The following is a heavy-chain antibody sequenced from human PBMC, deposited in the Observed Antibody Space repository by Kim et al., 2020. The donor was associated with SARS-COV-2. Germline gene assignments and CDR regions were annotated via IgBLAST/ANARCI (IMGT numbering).Heavy chain of an antibody. CDR2: ISGSGGST. CDR3: AKILSVDIVVVPAAIHP. CDR1: GFTFSSYA. D-gene: IGHD2-2*03. Sequence: GGSLRLSCAASGFTFSSYAMSWVRQAPGKGLEWVSAISGSGGSTYYADSVKGRFTISRDNSKNTLYLQMNSLRAEDTAVYYCAKILSVDIVVVPAAIHPWGPGTLVTVSS. J-gene: IGHJ5*02. V-gene: IGHV3-23*01.